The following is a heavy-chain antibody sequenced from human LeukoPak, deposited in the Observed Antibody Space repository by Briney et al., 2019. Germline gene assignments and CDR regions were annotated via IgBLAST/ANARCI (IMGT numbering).Heavy chain of an antibody. Sequence: PARSLRLSCAASGFTFSSYGMHWVRQAPGKGLEWVAVISYDGSNKYYADSVKGRFTISRDNSKNTLYLQMNSLRAEDTAVYYCAKLGLAAADDAFDIWGQGTMVTVSS. CDR2: ISYDGSNK. J-gene: IGHJ3*02. V-gene: IGHV3-30*18. CDR3: AKLGLAAADDAFDI. CDR1: GFTFSSYG. D-gene: IGHD2-2*01.